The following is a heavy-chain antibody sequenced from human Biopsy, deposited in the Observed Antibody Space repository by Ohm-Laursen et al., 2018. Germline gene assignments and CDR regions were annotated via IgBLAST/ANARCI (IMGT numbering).Heavy chain of an antibody. D-gene: IGHD3-16*02. J-gene: IGHJ4*02. CDR2: IFYSANT. V-gene: IGHV4-31*03. CDR1: GVSINGGRYY. CDR3: ARGEVAFGELIVSLDS. Sequence: SQTLSFTCTVSGVSINGGRYYWNWIRHHPGKGLEWIGNIFYSANTYYNPSLKSRVTISVDTSKNQFSLKLSSVTAADPAVYYCARGEVAFGELIVSLDSWGQGTLVTVSS.